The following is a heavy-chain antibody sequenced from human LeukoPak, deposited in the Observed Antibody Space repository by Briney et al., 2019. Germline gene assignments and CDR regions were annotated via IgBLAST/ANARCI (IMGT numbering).Heavy chain of an antibody. CDR1: GGSISSGSYY. CDR2: IYTSGST. J-gene: IGHJ4*02. Sequence: SQTLSLTCTVSGGSISSGSYYWSWIRQPAGKGLEWIERIYTSGSTNYNPSLKSRVTISVDTSKNQFSLKLSSVTAADTAVYCCARGADDFWSGERYYFDYWGQGTLVTVSS. CDR3: ARGADDFWSGERYYFDY. V-gene: IGHV4-61*02. D-gene: IGHD3-3*01.